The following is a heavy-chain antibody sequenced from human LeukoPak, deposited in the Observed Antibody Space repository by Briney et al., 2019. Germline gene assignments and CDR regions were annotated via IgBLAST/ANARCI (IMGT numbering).Heavy chain of an antibody. CDR1: GGSISSYY. D-gene: IGHD2-21*01. CDR2: IYYSGST. J-gene: IGHJ6*03. CDR3: ATPDCGDCSRDYYYMDV. V-gene: IGHV4-59*08. Sequence: SETVSLTCTVSGGSISSYYWSWIRQPPGKGLEWIGYIYYSGSTNYNPSLKSRVTISVDTSKNQFSLKLSSVTAADTAVYYCATPDCGDCSRDYYYMDVWGKGTTVTVSS.